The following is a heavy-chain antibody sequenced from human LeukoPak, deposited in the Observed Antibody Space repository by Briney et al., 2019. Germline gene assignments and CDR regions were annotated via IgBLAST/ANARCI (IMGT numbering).Heavy chain of an antibody. CDR1: GYTFTSYG. V-gene: IGHV1-18*04. D-gene: IGHD3-10*01. Sequence: GASVKVSCKASGYTFTSYGISWVRQAPGQGLEWMGWISAYNGNKNYAQKLQGRVTMTTDTSTSTAYMELRSLRSDDTAVYYCARDNPPPYYGSGAPYGMDVWGKGTTVTVSS. CDR3: ARDNPPPYYGSGAPYGMDV. CDR2: ISAYNGNK. J-gene: IGHJ6*04.